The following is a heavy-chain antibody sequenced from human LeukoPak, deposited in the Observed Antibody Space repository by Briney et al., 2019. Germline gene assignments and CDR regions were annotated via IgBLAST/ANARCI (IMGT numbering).Heavy chain of an antibody. J-gene: IGHJ4*02. V-gene: IGHV4-59*01. CDR2: IYYSGST. CDR1: GGSISSYY. Sequence: SETLSLTCTVSGGSISSYYWSWIRQPPGKGLEWIGYIYYSGSTNYNPSLKSRVTISVDTSKNQFSLKLSSVTAADTAVYYCASYPGFDYWGQGTLATVSS. CDR3: ASYPGFDY.